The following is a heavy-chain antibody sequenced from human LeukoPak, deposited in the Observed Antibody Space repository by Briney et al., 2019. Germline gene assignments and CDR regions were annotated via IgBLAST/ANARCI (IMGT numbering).Heavy chain of an antibody. Sequence: GASVKVSCKASGYTFTSYDINWVRQATGQGLEWMGWMNPNSGNTGYAQKFQGRVTITRNTSISTAYMELSSLRSEDTAVYYCARGRASGWYDGNWFDPWGQGTLVTVSS. V-gene: IGHV1-8*03. CDR1: GYTFTSYD. J-gene: IGHJ5*02. D-gene: IGHD6-19*01. CDR3: ARGRASGWYDGNWFDP. CDR2: MNPNSGNT.